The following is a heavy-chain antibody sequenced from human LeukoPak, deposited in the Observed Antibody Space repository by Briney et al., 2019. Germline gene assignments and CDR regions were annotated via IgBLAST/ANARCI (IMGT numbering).Heavy chain of an antibody. Sequence: GGSLRLSCAASGFTFSSYSMSWVRQAPGKGLEWVSSISSSSSYIYYADSVKGRFTISRDNAKNSLYLQMNSLRAEDTAVYYCAREAFNAFDIWGQGTMVTVSS. V-gene: IGHV3-21*01. CDR3: AREAFNAFDI. J-gene: IGHJ3*02. CDR1: GFTFSSYS. CDR2: ISSSSSYI.